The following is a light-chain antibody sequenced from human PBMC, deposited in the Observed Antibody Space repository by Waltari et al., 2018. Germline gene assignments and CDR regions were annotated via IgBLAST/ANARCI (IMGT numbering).Light chain of an antibody. CDR3: LLSYAGARV. J-gene: IGLJ3*02. CDR1: TVPVTSDHF. V-gene: IGLV7-46*01. CDR2: DGT. Sequence: QAGVTQEPSLNVSPGGTITLTFGSSTVPVTSDHFPYWFQQKPGHAPRALIFDGTNRQSWTPARFSGSLVGGKAALTLSGAQPEDETFYYCLLSYAGARVFGGGTKLTVL.